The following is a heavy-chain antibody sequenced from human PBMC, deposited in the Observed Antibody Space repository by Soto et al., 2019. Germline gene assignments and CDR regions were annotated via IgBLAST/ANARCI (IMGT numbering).Heavy chain of an antibody. D-gene: IGHD3-22*01. CDR3: ARDRNYYYDSSGYYAPDAFDI. CDR1: GGTFSSYA. Sequence: QVQLVQSGAEVKKPGSSVKVSCKASGGTFSSYAISWVRQAPGQGLEGMGGIIPICGTANYAQKFQGRVTITADESTSTAYMELSSLRSEDTAVYYCARDRNYYYDSSGYYAPDAFDIWGEGRMVTVSS. J-gene: IGHJ3*02. V-gene: IGHV1-69*01. CDR2: IIPICGTA.